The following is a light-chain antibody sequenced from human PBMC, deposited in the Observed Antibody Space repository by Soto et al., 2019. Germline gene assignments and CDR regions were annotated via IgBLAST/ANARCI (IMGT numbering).Light chain of an antibody. V-gene: IGKV1-39*01. CDR1: QSMGRY. Sequence: DIQMTQFPPSSSASIGDRVIITCRPSQSMGRYLNWYQQKPRKAPNLLIYATSTLYTGVPSRFSGSVSGRNFSLTISGLQPEDFATYYCQHSYSTPWTFGQGTKV. CDR2: ATS. CDR3: QHSYSTPWT. J-gene: IGKJ1*01.